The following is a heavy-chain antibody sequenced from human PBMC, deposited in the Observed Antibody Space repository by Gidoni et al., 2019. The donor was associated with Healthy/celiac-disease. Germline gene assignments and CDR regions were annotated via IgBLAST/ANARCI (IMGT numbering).Heavy chain of an antibody. Sequence: QVQLVQSGAEVKKPGSSVQVSCKASGGTFSSYAISWVRQATGQGLEWMGGITPIFGTANYAQKFQGRVTITADESTSTAYMELSSLRSEDTAVYYCARDNFDTGLAAPSGVWGQGTLVTVSS. D-gene: IGHD5-18*01. CDR1: GGTFSSYA. CDR2: ITPIFGTA. V-gene: IGHV1-69*01. CDR3: ARDNFDTGLAAPSGV. J-gene: IGHJ4*02.